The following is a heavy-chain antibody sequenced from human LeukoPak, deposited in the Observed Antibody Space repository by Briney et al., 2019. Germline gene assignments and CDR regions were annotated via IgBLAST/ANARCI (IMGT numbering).Heavy chain of an antibody. J-gene: IGHJ5*02. CDR3: ARNPVLGCTAGSCYSRSVWFDP. Sequence: SETLSLTCAVSGGSTSSGDSSWNWIRQPPGEGLEWIGYISHSGKTYYNPSLKSRVTISVDRSKNQFSLNLNSVTAADTAVYYCARNPVLGCTAGSCYSRSVWFDPWGQGTLVIVSS. CDR1: GGSTSSGDSS. D-gene: IGHD2-15*01. CDR2: ISHSGKT. V-gene: IGHV4-30-2*01.